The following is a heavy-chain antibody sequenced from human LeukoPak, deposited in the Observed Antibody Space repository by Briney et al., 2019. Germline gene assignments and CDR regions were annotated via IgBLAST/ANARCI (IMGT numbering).Heavy chain of an antibody. CDR1: GFTFTGHY. CDR3: ARDFSWGVDY. CDR2: INGNSGAT. J-gene: IGHJ4*02. Sequence: ASVKVSCEASGFTFTGHYMHWVRQAPGQGLEWMGWINGNSGATNYARNFQDRVTLTRDTSISTVYMELSRLRIDDTAVYYCARDFSWGVDYWGQGTLVTVSS. D-gene: IGHD3-10*01. V-gene: IGHV1-2*02.